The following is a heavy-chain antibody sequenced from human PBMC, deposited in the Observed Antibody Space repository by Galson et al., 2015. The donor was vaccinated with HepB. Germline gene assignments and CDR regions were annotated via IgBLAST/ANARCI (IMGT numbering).Heavy chain of an antibody. D-gene: IGHD3-16*01. CDR3: ARDWVGMDV. Sequence: SLRLSCAASRFTFGSYYMHWVRQAPGKGLEWVSRINSDGSSIDYADSVKGRFTISRDNAKNTLYLQMSSLRAEDTAVYYCARDWVGMDVWGQGTTVTVSS. CDR2: INSDGSSI. CDR1: RFTFGSYY. J-gene: IGHJ6*02. V-gene: IGHV3-74*01.